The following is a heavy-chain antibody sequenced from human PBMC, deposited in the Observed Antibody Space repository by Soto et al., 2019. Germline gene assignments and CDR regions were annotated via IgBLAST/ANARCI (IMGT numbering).Heavy chain of an antibody. CDR3: ARGGGVGVAGSAAFDM. CDR2: INPATGAA. V-gene: IGHV1-2*02. D-gene: IGHD3-3*01. CDR1: GYPVTAYY. Sequence: QLHLVQSGAVVKKPGASVTVSCSASGYPVTAYYMHWVRQAPGRGLEWMGGINPATGAAKYTQTFEGRFTRTRDTPTSTVFMELSARPSKAAAVFYCARGGGVGVAGSAAFDMWGQGTLVTVSS. J-gene: IGHJ3*02.